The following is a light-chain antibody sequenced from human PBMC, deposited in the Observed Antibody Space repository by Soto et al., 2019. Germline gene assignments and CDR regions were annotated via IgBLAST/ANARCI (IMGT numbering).Light chain of an antibody. CDR2: GAS. J-gene: IGKJ5*01. Sequence: EIVLTQSPGTLSLSPGERATLSCRASQSVSSSYLAWYQQKPGQAPRLLIYGASSRATGIPDRFSGSGSGTDFCLASSRLEPEGFALYYCQKYGSSPLITFGLGTRLEIK. V-gene: IGKV3-20*01. CDR1: QSVSSSY. CDR3: QKYGSSPLIT.